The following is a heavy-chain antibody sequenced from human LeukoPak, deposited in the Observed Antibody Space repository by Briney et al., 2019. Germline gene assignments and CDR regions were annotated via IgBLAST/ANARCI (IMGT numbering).Heavy chain of an antibody. Sequence: GGSLRLSCAASGFIFGNYAMNWVRQAPGKGLDWLSYISSSSSTIYYADSVKGRFTISRDNSKNTLYLQMNSLRAEDTAVYYCAKATSSGWYGGFDYWGQGTLVTASS. CDR1: GFIFGNYA. D-gene: IGHD6-19*01. CDR2: ISSSSSTI. CDR3: AKATSSGWYGGFDY. J-gene: IGHJ4*02. V-gene: IGHV3-48*01.